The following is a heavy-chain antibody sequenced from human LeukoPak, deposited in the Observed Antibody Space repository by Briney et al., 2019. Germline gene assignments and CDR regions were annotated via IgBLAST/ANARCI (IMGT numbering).Heavy chain of an antibody. CDR2: INPSDGTT. V-gene: IGHV1-46*01. CDR1: GYTFAKSDY. J-gene: IGHJ4*02. Sequence: ASVKVSCKASGYTFAKSDYIHWVRQAPGQGLEWMGIINPSDGTTFYAQKFQGRVTMTRDTSTNTAYMELSSLRSEDTAVFYCARGPKDMDFDSWGQGSLVTVSS. CDR3: ARGPKDMDFDS.